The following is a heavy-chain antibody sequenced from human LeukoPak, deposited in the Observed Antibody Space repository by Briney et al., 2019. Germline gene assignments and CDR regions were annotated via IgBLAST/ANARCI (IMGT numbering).Heavy chain of an antibody. CDR2: IRSSSSYI. CDR1: GFTFSSYS. Sequence: GGPLRLSCAASGFTFSSYSMNWVRQAPGKGLEWVSSIRSSSSYISYADSVKGRFTISRDNAKNSLYLQMNSLRAEDTAVYYCARDFTAMPLAWGQGTLVTVSS. CDR3: ARDFTAMPLA. V-gene: IGHV3-21*01. D-gene: IGHD5-18*01. J-gene: IGHJ5*02.